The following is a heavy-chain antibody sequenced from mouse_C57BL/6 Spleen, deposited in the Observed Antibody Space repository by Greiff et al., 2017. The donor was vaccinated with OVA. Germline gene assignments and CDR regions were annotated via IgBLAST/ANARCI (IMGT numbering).Heavy chain of an antibody. CDR2: ISSGSSTI. Sequence: EVKLVESGGGLVKPGGSLKLSCAASGFTFSDYGMHWVRQAPEKGLEWVAYISSGSSTIYYADTVTGRFTISRDNAKNTLFLQITSLRSEDTAMYYCARPDYGSSLFAYWGQGTLVTVSA. CDR3: ARPDYGSSLFAY. CDR1: GFTFSDYG. V-gene: IGHV5-17*01. J-gene: IGHJ3*01. D-gene: IGHD1-1*01.